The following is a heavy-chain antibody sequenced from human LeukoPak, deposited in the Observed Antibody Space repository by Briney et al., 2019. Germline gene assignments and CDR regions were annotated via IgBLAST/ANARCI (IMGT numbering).Heavy chain of an antibody. CDR3: ARSPLTGNYGDWFDP. CDR2: TNHSGRT. J-gene: IGHJ5*02. D-gene: IGHD3-9*01. Sequence: SETLSLTCSVSGGSFSAYYWSWIRQPPGKGLELIGETNHSGRTNYNPSLKSRVTISVDTSKNQFSLNLSSVTAADTAVYYCARSPLTGNYGDWFDPWGQGTLVIVSS. V-gene: IGHV4-34*01. CDR1: GGSFSAYY.